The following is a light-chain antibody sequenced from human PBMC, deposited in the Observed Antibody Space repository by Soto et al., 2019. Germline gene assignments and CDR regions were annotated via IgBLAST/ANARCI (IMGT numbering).Light chain of an antibody. CDR1: QSISRW. V-gene: IGKV1-5*01. CDR3: QQYNDYSGM. Sequence: DIQMTQSPSTLSASVGARVPITCRARQSISRWLAWHPQKPGKAPRLLIYDASNLQRGVPSRFSGSGSGTEFTLTITSLQPEDFATYYCQQYNDYSGMFGQGTKVDI. CDR2: DAS. J-gene: IGKJ1*01.